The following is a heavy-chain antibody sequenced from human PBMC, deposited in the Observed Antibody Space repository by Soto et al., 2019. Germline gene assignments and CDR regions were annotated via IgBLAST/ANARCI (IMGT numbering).Heavy chain of an antibody. J-gene: IGHJ4*02. CDR2: IKSDGSST. V-gene: IGHV3-74*01. CDR3: TRGQCALLPGDY. D-gene: IGHD1-26*01. Sequence: EVQLVESGGGLIQPGGSLRLSCAASGFTFSSYWMHWVRQAPGKGLVWVSRIKSDGSSTSYADSAKGRFTISRDNAKNTLDTQMDSLSAEDAAVYYCTRGQCALLPGDYWGQGTLVTVSS. CDR1: GFTFSSYW.